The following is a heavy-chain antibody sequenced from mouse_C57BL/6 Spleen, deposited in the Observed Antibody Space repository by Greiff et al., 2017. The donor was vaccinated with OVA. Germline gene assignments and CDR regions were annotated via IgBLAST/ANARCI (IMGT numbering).Heavy chain of an antibody. CDR1: GFTFSSYA. Sequence: EVKLMESGEGLVKPGGSLKLSCAASGFTFSSYAMSWVRQTPEKRLEWVAYISSGGDYIYYADTVKGRFTISRDNARNTLYLQMSSLKSEDTAMYYCTRDRDYYGIYYAMDYWGQGTSVTVSS. CDR3: TRDRDYYGIYYAMDY. V-gene: IGHV5-9-1*02. CDR2: ISSGGDYI. J-gene: IGHJ4*01. D-gene: IGHD1-2*01.